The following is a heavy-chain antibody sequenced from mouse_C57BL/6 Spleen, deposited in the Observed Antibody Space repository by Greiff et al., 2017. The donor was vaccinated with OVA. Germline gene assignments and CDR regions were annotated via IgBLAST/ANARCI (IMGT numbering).Heavy chain of an antibody. D-gene: IGHD1-1*01. Sequence: QVQLQQPGAELVMPGASVKLSCKASGYTFTSYWMHWVKQRPGQGLEWIGEIDPSDSYTNYNQKFKGKSTLTVDKSSSTAYMQLSSLTSEDSAVYYCVRDGSSSRYFIVWGTGTTVTVSS. CDR1: GYTFTSYW. CDR2: IDPSDSYT. V-gene: IGHV1-69*01. CDR3: VRDGSSSRYFIV. J-gene: IGHJ1*03.